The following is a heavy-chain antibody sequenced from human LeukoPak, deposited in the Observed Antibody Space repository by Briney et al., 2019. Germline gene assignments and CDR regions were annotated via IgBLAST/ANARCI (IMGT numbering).Heavy chain of an antibody. J-gene: IGHJ4*02. CDR2: ISWNSGSI. CDR1: GFTFDDYA. CDR3: AKDIYSSNWYYFDS. V-gene: IGHV3-9*01. Sequence: GRSLRLSCAASGFTFDDYAMHWLRQAPGKGLEWVSGISWNSGSIGYTDSVRGRFTISRDNAENSLYLQMNSLRAEDTALYYCAKDIYSSNWYYFDSWGQGTLVTVSS. D-gene: IGHD6-13*01.